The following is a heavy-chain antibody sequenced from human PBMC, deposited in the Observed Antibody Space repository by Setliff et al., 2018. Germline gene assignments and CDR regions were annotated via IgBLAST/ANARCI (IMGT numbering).Heavy chain of an antibody. D-gene: IGHD3-10*01. J-gene: IGHJ6*03. CDR2: IYYSGST. CDR1: GGSISSHY. CDR3: ARDQGRDYHYYYYMDV. Sequence: LSLTCTVSGGSISSHYWSWIRQPPGKGLEWIGYIYYSGSTNYNPSLKSRVTISVDTSKNQFSLKLSSVTAADTAVYYCARDQGRDYHYYYYMDVWGKGTTVTVSS. V-gene: IGHV4-59*11.